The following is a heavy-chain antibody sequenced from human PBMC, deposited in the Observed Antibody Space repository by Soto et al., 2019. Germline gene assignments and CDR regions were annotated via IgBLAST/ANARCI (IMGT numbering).Heavy chain of an antibody. V-gene: IGHV1-18*04. CDR1: GYTFTSYG. D-gene: IGHD2-8*01. Sequence: ASVKVSCKASGYTFTSYGISWVRQAPGQGLEWMGWISAYNGNTNYAQKLQGRVTMTTDTSTSTAYMELRSLRSDDTAVYYCSRSRPYCTNGVCYTGSSYYYGMDVWGQGTTVTV. J-gene: IGHJ6*02. CDR2: ISAYNGNT. CDR3: SRSRPYCTNGVCYTGSSYYYGMDV.